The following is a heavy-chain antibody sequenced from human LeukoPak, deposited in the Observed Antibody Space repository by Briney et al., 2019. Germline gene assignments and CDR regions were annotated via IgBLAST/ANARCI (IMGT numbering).Heavy chain of an antibody. CDR1: GFTFRSYA. J-gene: IGHJ4*02. V-gene: IGHV3-23*01. CDR3: AKDLTVIFGVITSLDY. D-gene: IGHD3-3*01. CDR2: ITSSGDST. Sequence: QTGGSLRLSCAASGFTFRSYAMTWVRQAPGKGLEWVSSITSSGDSTHYADSVKGRFTISRDNSNNTLYLQINSLRAEDTAVYYCAKDLTVIFGVITSLDYWGQGTLVTVSS.